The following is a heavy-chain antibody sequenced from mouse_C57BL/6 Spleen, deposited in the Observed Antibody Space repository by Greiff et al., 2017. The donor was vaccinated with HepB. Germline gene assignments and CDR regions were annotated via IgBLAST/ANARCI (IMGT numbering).Heavy chain of an antibody. CDR2: IDPSDSET. J-gene: IGHJ2*01. CDR3: ARFPKTGQVHYFDY. V-gene: IGHV1-52*01. Sequence: QVQLQQPGAELVRPGSSVKLSCKASGYTFTSYWMHWVKQRPIQGLEWIGNIDPSDSETHYNQKFKDKATLTVDKSSSTAYMQLSSLTSEDSAVYYCARFPKTGQVHYFDYWGQGTTLTVSS. CDR1: GYTFTSYW. D-gene: IGHD4-1*01.